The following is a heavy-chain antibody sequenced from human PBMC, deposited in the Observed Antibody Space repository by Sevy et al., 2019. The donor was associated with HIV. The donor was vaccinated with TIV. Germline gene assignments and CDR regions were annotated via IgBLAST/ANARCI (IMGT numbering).Heavy chain of an antibody. CDR1: GFTFSNAW. D-gene: IGHD4-17*01. Sequence: GGSLRLSCTASGFTFSNAWMSWVRQAPGKGLEWVGRIKSKTDGGTTDYAAPVKGRFTISRDDSKNTLYLQMNSLKTEDTAVYYCTTDSSVNLVDYWGQGTLVTVSS. V-gene: IGHV3-15*01. J-gene: IGHJ4*02. CDR2: IKSKTDGGTT. CDR3: TTDSSVNLVDY.